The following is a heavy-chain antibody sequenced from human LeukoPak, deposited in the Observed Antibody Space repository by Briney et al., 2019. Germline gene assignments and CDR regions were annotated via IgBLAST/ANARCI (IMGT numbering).Heavy chain of an antibody. CDR2: INAGNGNT. Sequence: GASVKVSCKASGYTYTSYAMHWVRQGPGQRLEWMGWINAGNGNTKYSQKFQGRVTITRDTSASTAYMELSSLRSEDTAVYYCARDRVKLLWFGELSGVGWFDPWGQGTLVTVSS. CDR1: GYTYTSYA. CDR3: ARDRVKLLWFGELSGVGWFDP. D-gene: IGHD3-10*01. V-gene: IGHV1-3*01. J-gene: IGHJ5*02.